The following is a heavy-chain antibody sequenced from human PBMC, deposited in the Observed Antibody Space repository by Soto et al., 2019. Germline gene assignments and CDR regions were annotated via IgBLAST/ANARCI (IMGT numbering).Heavy chain of an antibody. D-gene: IGHD3-16*01. Sequence: EVQLVESGGGLVQPGGSLRLSCAASGFTFSSYSMNWVRQALGKGLEWVSYISSSSSTIYYADSVKGRFTISRDNAKNSLYLQMNSLRAEDTAVYYCARGSYAYGMDVWGQGTTVTVSS. CDR2: ISSSSSTI. CDR1: GFTFSSYS. V-gene: IGHV3-48*01. J-gene: IGHJ6*02. CDR3: ARGSYAYGMDV.